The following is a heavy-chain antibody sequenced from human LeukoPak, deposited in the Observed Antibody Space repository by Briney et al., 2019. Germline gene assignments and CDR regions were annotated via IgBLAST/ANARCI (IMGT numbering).Heavy chain of an antibody. CDR1: GYTFTSYD. CDR3: ARDPYSSSADDAFDI. CDR2: ISAYNGNT. V-gene: IGHV1-18*01. D-gene: IGHD6-6*01. J-gene: IGHJ3*02. Sequence: GASVKVSCKASGYTFTSYDISWVRQAPGQGLEWMGWISAYNGNTNYAQKLQGRVTMTTDTSTSTAYIELRSLRSDDTAVYYCARDPYSSSADDAFDIWGQGTMVTVSS.